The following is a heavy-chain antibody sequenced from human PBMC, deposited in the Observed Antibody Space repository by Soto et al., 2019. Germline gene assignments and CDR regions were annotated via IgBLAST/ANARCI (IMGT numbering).Heavy chain of an antibody. D-gene: IGHD4-17*01. V-gene: IGHV1-18*01. CDR1: GYTFTSYG. J-gene: IGHJ4*02. Sequence: QVQLVQSGAEVKKPGASVKVSCKASGYTFTSYGISWVRHAPGQAIEWMGWISAYNGNTNYAQKRQGRVTMTTATSTSTAYMELMSLRSDDTAVYYCARLRVRTTVTPNSLPSVACWGPGTLGTVSS. CDR2: ISAYNGNT. CDR3: ARLRVRTTVTPNSLPSVAC.